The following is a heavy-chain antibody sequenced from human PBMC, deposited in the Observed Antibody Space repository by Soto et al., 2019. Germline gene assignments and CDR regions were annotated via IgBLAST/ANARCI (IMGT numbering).Heavy chain of an antibody. J-gene: IGHJ4*02. CDR1: VFTFSTYA. V-gene: IGHV3-23*01. CDR2: LSGGGGNT. Sequence: PGGSLRLSCAASVFTFSTYAMSWVRQAPGKGLEWVSALSGGGGNTYYADSVKGRFTISRDNSKNTLYLQMNSLRAEDTAVYYCAKVRKGYYGSGSYPLDNWGQGTQVTVSS. D-gene: IGHD3-10*01. CDR3: AKVRKGYYGSGSYPLDN.